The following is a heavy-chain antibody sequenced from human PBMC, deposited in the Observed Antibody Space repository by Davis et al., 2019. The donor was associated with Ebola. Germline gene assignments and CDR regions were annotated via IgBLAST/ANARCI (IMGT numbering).Heavy chain of an antibody. J-gene: IGHJ6*02. CDR2: IYSGGST. D-gene: IGHD1-14*01. CDR3: ARSLRQPTARRGYYYYGMDV. Sequence: PSETLSLTCAASGFTVSSNYMTWVRQAPGKGLEWVSVIYSGGSTYYSDSVKGRFTISRDNSKNTLYLQMNSLRAEDTAVYYCARSLRQPTARRGYYYYGMDVWGQGTTVTVSS. V-gene: IGHV3-53*01. CDR1: GFTVSSNY.